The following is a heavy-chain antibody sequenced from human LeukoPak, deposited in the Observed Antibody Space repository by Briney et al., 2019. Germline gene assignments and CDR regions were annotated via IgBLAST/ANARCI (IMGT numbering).Heavy chain of an antibody. D-gene: IGHD1-26*01. Sequence: PGGSLRLSCAASGFTVSTNYMSWVRQAPGKGLEWVSVLYHGGSTYYADSVKGRFTISRDNSNNTLYLQMNRLRVKDTAVYYCARDTIVGATSAFDIWGQGTMVTVSS. J-gene: IGHJ3*02. CDR2: LYHGGST. V-gene: IGHV3-53*01. CDR3: ARDTIVGATSAFDI. CDR1: GFTVSTNY.